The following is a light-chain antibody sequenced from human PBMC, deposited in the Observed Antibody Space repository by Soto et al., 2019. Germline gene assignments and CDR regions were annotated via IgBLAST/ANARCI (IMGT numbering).Light chain of an antibody. CDR1: NSDVGSYNL. CDR2: EGT. Sequence: QSALTQPASVSGSPGQSITISCTGTNSDVGSYNLVSWYQHHPGKAPKLMIYEGTKRPSGVSNRFSGSKSGNTASLTISGLQADDEAHYYCCSYADTSSWVFGGGTKLTVL. CDR3: CSYADTSSWV. V-gene: IGLV2-23*01. J-gene: IGLJ3*02.